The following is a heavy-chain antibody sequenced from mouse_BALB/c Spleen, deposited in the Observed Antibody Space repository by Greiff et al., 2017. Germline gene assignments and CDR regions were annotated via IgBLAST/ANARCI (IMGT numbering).Heavy chain of an antibody. CDR2: ISYDGSN. D-gene: IGHD3-1*01. V-gene: IGHV3-6*02. J-gene: IGHJ2*01. CDR1: GYSITSGYY. Sequence: VQLKESGPGLVKPSQSLSLTCSVTGYSITSGYYWNWIRQFPGNKLEWMGYISYDGSNNYNPSLKNRISITRDTSKNQFFLKLNSVTTEDTATYYCARGARATFDYWGQGTTLTVSS. CDR3: ARGARATFDY.